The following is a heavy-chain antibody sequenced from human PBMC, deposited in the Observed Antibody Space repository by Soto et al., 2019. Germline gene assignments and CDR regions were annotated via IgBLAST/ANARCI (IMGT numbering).Heavy chain of an antibody. CDR2: LSQSGGT. J-gene: IGHJ6*02. CDR1: GYSISNIIY. V-gene: IGHV4-38-2*01. Sequence: KTSETLSLTCDASGYSISNIIYWGWIRRPPGKGLEWIGSLSQSGGTYRNPSLRSRVTISVDRSKNHFSLQLRSVTAADTAIYYCAAGTLPGTRFYGMDVWGPGTTVTVSS. D-gene: IGHD1-7*01. CDR3: AAGTLPGTRFYGMDV.